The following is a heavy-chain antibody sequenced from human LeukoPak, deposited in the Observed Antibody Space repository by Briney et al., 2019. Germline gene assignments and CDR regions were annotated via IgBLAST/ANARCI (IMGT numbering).Heavy chain of an antibody. CDR2: ISSSSSYI. Sequence: PGGSLRLSCAASGFTFSSYSMNWVRQAPGKGLEWVSSISSSSSYIYYADSVKGRFTISRDNAKNSLYLQMNSLRAEDTAVYYCAKVGPKSYFASGSYSDYWGQGTLVTVSS. J-gene: IGHJ4*02. CDR3: AKVGPKSYFASGSYSDY. V-gene: IGHV3-21*01. CDR1: GFTFSSYS. D-gene: IGHD3-10*01.